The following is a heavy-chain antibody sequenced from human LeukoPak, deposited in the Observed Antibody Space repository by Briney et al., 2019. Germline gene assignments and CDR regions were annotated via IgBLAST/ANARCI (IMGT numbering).Heavy chain of an antibody. V-gene: IGHV3-23*01. Sequence: AGGSLRLSCAASGFTFSSYSMNWVRQAPGKGLEWVSAISGRGGSTYYADSVKGRFTISRDNSKNTLYLQMNSLRAEDTAVYYCAATHVDYYDSSGYYQFDYWGQGTLVTVSS. CDR1: GFTFSSYS. J-gene: IGHJ4*02. CDR2: ISGRGGST. CDR3: AATHVDYYDSSGYYQFDY. D-gene: IGHD3-22*01.